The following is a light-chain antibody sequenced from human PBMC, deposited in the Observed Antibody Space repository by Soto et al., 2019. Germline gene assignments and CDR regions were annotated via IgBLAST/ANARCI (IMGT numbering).Light chain of an antibody. V-gene: IGLV2-14*01. Sequence: QSALTHPASVSGSPGQSITISCTGTSSDVGGYNYVSWYQQHQGKAPKLMIYDVSNRPSGVSNRFSGSKSGNTASLTISGLQAEDEADYYCSSYTSSSTLVFGGGTQLTVL. CDR2: DVS. CDR1: SSDVGGYNY. CDR3: SSYTSSSTLV. J-gene: IGLJ2*01.